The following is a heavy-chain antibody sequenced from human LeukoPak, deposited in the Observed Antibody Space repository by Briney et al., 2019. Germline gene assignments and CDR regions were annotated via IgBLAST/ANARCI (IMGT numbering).Heavy chain of an antibody. D-gene: IGHD2-2*01. Sequence: ASVKVSCKASGYTFTGYYMHWVRQAPGQGLELMGRINPNSGGTNYAQKFQGRVTMTRDTSISTAYMELSRLRSDDTAVYYCARDRYQLLWRYNWFDPWGQGTLVTVSS. CDR1: GYTFTGYY. CDR2: INPNSGGT. J-gene: IGHJ5*02. V-gene: IGHV1-2*06. CDR3: ARDRYQLLWRYNWFDP.